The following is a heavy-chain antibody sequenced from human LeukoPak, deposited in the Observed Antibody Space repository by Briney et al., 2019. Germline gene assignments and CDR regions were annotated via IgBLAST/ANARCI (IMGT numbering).Heavy chain of an antibody. CDR3: AKEEYSGSLLTLDY. Sequence: PGGSLRLSCAASGLTFSTYGMSWVRQAPGKGLEWVSAISGSGASTYYADSVKGRFTISRDNSKNTLYLQVNSLRAEDTAVYYCAKEEYSGSLLTLDYWGQGTLVTVSS. J-gene: IGHJ4*02. V-gene: IGHV3-23*01. CDR1: GLTFSTYG. CDR2: ISGSGAST. D-gene: IGHD1-26*01.